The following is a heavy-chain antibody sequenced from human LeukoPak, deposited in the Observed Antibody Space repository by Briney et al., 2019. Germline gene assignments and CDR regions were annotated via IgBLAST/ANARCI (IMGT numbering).Heavy chain of an antibody. CDR2: IYYSGST. CDR1: GGSISSSSYY. V-gene: IGHV4-61*01. J-gene: IGHJ4*02. CDR3: AREWAYSGYDGPFDY. Sequence: PSETLSLTCTVSGGSISSSSYYWSWIRQPPGKGLEWIGYIYYSGSTNYNPSLKSRVTISVDTSKNQFSLKLSSVTAADTAVYYCAREWAYSGYDGPFDYWGQGTLVTASS. D-gene: IGHD5-12*01.